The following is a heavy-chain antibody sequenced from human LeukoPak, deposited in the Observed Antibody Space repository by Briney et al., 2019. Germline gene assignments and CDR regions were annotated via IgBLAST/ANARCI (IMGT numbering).Heavy chain of an antibody. J-gene: IGHJ4*02. CDR1: GGSFSGYY. Sequence: PSETLSLTCAAYGGSFSGYYWSWIRQPPGKGLEWIGEINHSGSTNYNPSLKSRVTISVDTSKNQFSLKLNSVTATDTAVYYCARHYGPWGQGTLVTVSS. V-gene: IGHV4-34*01. CDR3: ARHYGP. D-gene: IGHD3-16*01. CDR2: INHSGST.